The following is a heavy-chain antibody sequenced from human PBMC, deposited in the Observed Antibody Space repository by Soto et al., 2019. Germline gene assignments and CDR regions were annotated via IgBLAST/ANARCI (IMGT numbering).Heavy chain of an antibody. Sequence: EVQLLESGGGLVQPGGSLRLSCAASGFTFSRYAMNWVRQAPGKGPEWVSAISGSGGTTYYADSVKGRFTISRDNSKNALYLQMNSLRAEDTAVYYCAKVDMIVVVIPLRGGMDVWGQGTTVTVSS. CDR1: GFTFSRYA. V-gene: IGHV3-23*01. D-gene: IGHD3-22*01. J-gene: IGHJ6*02. CDR2: ISGSGGTT. CDR3: AKVDMIVVVIPLRGGMDV.